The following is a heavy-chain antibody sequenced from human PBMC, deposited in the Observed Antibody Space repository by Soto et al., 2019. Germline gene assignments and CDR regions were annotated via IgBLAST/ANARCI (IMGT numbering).Heavy chain of an antibody. Sequence: RGSLTVSCAASEFTFSDSWMDWVRQAPGKGPEWVANIKQDGSEKNYVDSVKGRFIISRDKAKNSLYLQMNSLRAEDTAVYYCASLGRHGWGQGTTVTVSS. V-gene: IGHV3-7*01. CDR2: IKQDGSEK. CDR3: ASLGRHG. D-gene: IGHD3-16*01. CDR1: EFTFSDSW. J-gene: IGHJ6*01.